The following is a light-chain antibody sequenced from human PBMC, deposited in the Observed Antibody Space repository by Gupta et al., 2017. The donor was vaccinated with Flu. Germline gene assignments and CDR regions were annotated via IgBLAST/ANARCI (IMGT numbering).Light chain of an antibody. V-gene: IGLV2-11*01. CDR2: DVT. CDR1: SSDVGNYNY. Sequence: QSALTQPRSVSGSPGQSVTISCTGTSSDVGNYNYVSWYQQRPGKAPKLMIYDVTRRPSGVPDRFSGSKSGNTASLTISGRQAEDEADYYCCSYAGSYTLLFGGGTKLTVL. J-gene: IGLJ3*02. CDR3: CSYAGSYTLL.